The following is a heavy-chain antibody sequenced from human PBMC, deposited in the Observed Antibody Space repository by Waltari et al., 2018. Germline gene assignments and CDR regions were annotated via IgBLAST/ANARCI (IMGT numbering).Heavy chain of an antibody. CDR3: VKETAYGYYFDN. D-gene: IGHD3-10*01. CDR1: GFTFNNDA. J-gene: IGHJ4*02. CDR2: IYSGGGA. V-gene: IGHV3-23*03. Sequence: EVQLLESGGGLIHPGGSLTLSFAASGFTFNNDAMNWVRQAPGKGLEWVSVIYSGGGAYYADSVKGRFTISRDNSKNTLYLQMSSLRLEDTAVYYCVKETAYGYYFDNWGQGTLVSVSS.